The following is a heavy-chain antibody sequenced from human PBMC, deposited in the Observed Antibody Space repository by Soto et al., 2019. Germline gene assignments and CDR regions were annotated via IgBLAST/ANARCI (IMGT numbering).Heavy chain of an antibody. CDR2: ISYDGNTK. D-gene: IGHD3-10*01. Sequence: QVQLVESGGGVVQPGGSLRLSCTASGFTFSSYALHWVRQAPGKGLEWVAVISYDGNTKYYVASVKGRFTISRDHSKNTLYLQMNSLRAEDTALYYCTKEHGSESDYYKYYGMDVWGQGTTVTVYS. CDR1: GFTFSSYA. V-gene: IGHV3-30*18. J-gene: IGHJ6*02. CDR3: TKEHGSESDYYKYYGMDV.